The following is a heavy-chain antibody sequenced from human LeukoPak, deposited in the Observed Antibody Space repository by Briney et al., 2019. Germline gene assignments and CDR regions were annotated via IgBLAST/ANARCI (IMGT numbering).Heavy chain of an antibody. CDR3: ARIRYSSSWYPDC. CDR2: IYYSGST. D-gene: IGHD6-13*01. V-gene: IGHV4-59*01. Sequence: PSETLSLTCTVSGGSISSYYWSWIRQPPGKGLEWIGCIYYSGSTNYNPSLKSRVTISVDTSKTQFSLNLSSVTAADTAVYYCARIRYSSSWYPDCWGRGTLVTVSS. J-gene: IGHJ4*02. CDR1: GGSISSYY.